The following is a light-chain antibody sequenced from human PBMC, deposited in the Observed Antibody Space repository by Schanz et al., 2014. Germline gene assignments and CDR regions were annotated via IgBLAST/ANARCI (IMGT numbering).Light chain of an antibody. CDR1: SSNIGSDS. Sequence: QSVLTQPPSASGTPGQRVTISCSGSSSNIGSDSGNWYQQLPGTAPKLLIYSNNQRPSGVPDRFSGSKSGTSASLAISGLQSEDEADYFCATWDDSLYVVFGGGTKLTVL. J-gene: IGLJ3*02. V-gene: IGLV1-44*01. CDR3: ATWDDSLYVV. CDR2: SNN.